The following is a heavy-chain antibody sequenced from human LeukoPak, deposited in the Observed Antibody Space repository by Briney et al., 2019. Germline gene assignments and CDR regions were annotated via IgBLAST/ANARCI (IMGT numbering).Heavy chain of an antibody. CDR2: INHSGST. D-gene: IGHD4-17*01. J-gene: IGHJ4*02. Sequence: SETLSLTCAVYGGSFSGYYWSWIRQPPGKGLEWIGEINHSGSTNYNPSLKSRVTISVDTSKNQFSLKLSPVTAADTAVYYCARRGESASYGDYRFDYWGQGTLVTVSS. CDR3: ARRGESASYGDYRFDY. CDR1: GGSFSGYY. V-gene: IGHV4-34*01.